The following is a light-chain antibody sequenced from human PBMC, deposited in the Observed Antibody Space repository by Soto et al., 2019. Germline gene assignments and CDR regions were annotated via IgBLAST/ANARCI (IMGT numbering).Light chain of an antibody. J-gene: IGKJ1*01. CDR2: GAS. CDR1: QSLSSNY. V-gene: IGKV3-20*01. Sequence: EIVLTQSPVTLSLSPGERATLSCRASQSLSSNYLAWYQQKPGQAPRLLIYGASNRATGIPDRFSGSGSGTDFTLTISRLEPEDFAVFYCHQCDASPWTFGQGTKVDIK. CDR3: HQCDASPWT.